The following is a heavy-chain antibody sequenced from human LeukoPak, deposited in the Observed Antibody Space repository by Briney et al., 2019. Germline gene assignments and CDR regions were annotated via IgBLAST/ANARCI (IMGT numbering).Heavy chain of an antibody. CDR3: ARDFTELGLRSWFDP. D-gene: IGHD1-7*01. CDR2: INPNSGGT. Sequence: ASVKVFCKASGYTFTGYYMHWVRQAPGQGLEWMGWINPNSGGTNYAQKFQGRVTMTRDTSISTAYMELSRLRSDDTAVYYCARDFTELGLRSWFDPWGQGTLVTVSS. V-gene: IGHV1-2*02. J-gene: IGHJ5*02. CDR1: GYTFTGYY.